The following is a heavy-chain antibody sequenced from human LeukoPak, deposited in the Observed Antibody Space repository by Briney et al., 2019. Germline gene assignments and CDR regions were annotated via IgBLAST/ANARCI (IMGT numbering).Heavy chain of an antibody. D-gene: IGHD3-10*01. CDR1: GFTFSDYA. V-gene: IGHV3-23*01. CDR3: AKDITERAIRVCFDS. Sequence: PGGSLRLSCAASGFTFSDYAMSWVHQAPGKGLEWVSGITASGRTPFYADSVKGRLTISRDNSKNTLYLQMNSLKAEDTGVYYCAKDITERAIRVCFDSWGQGTLVTVSS. J-gene: IGHJ4*02. CDR2: ITASGRTP.